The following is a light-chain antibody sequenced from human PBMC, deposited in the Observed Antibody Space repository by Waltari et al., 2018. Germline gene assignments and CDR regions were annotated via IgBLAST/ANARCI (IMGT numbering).Light chain of an antibody. J-gene: IGKJ1*01. CDR1: QSISSY. CDR3: QQSYSTPWT. CDR2: AAS. Sequence: DIQMTQSPSSLSASVGDRVTITCRASQSISSYLNWYQQKPGKAPKLLIYAASSLQSGVPSRFCGSGSWTDFTLTIISLQPEDFATYYCQQSYSTPWTFGQGTKVEIK. V-gene: IGKV1-39*01.